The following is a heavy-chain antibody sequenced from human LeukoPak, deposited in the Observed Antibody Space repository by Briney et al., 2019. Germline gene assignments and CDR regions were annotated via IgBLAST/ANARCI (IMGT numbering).Heavy chain of an antibody. CDR1: GGSITSYY. CDR2: IYTSGST. V-gene: IGHV4-4*07. CDR3: ARAGGKSQYDFWSGYQPNWFDP. J-gene: IGHJ5*02. Sequence: PSETLSLTCTVSGGSITSYYWSWIRQPAGKGLEWIGRIYTSGSTNYNPSLKSRVTISVDKSKNQFSLKLSSVTAADTAVYYCARAGGKSQYDFWSGYQPNWFDPWGQGTLVTVSS. D-gene: IGHD3-3*01.